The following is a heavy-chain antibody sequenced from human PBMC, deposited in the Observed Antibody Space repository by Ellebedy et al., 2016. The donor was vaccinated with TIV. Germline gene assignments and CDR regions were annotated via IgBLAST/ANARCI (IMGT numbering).Heavy chain of an antibody. CDR1: GFTFSDHY. CDR3: TTDAPYYYGSGTYPQSFDL. J-gene: IGHJ3*01. D-gene: IGHD3-10*01. CDR2: IKSKISGGST. Sequence: GESLKISCAASGFTFSDHYMDWVRQAPGKGLEWVGRIKSKISGGSTDHAAPVKGRFSISRDDSENTLYLQMNSLKMEDTAVYYCTTDAPYYYGSGTYPQSFDLWGQGTMVTVSP. V-gene: IGHV3-15*07.